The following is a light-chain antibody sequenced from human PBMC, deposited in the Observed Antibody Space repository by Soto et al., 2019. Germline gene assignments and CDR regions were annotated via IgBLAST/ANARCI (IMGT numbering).Light chain of an antibody. V-gene: IGKV3-20*01. CDR3: QHISTSPPYT. J-gene: IGKJ2*01. Sequence: EIVLTKSPGVMSSSPGETAVLSCRASQSISAKHLAWYQLRPGQPPRLLIYGASGRATGVPGRFSGSVSGTEFTLTISRLEPEDFVVYCYQHISTSPPYTFGQGTKLEI. CDR2: GAS. CDR1: QSISAKH.